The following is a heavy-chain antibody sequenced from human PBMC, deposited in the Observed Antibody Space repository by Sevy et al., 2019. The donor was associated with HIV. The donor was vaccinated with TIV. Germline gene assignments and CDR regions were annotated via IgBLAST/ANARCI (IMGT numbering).Heavy chain of an antibody. Sequence: GGSLRLSCAASGFTFSSYSMNWVRQAPGKGLEWVSYISSSSSTIYYADSVKGRFTISRDNAKNSLYLQMNSLRDEDTAGYYCARLGPIAAAGNNWFDPWGQGTLVTVSS. D-gene: IGHD6-13*01. V-gene: IGHV3-48*02. J-gene: IGHJ5*02. CDR1: GFTFSSYS. CDR2: ISSSSSTI. CDR3: ARLGPIAAAGNNWFDP.